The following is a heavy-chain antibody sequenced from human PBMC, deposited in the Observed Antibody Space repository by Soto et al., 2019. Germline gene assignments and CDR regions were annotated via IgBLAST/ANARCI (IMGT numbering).Heavy chain of an antibody. D-gene: IGHD3-16*02. Sequence: EVQLVESVGGLVQPGRSLRLSCAASGFTFENYAMHWVRQAPGKGLEWVSGLSWNSGSIGYADSVKGRFTISRDNAKKSLYLQMNDLTPDDTALYYCAQAKGLIATSHFDSWGQGTMVTVYS. CDR1: GFTFENYA. V-gene: IGHV3-9*01. J-gene: IGHJ4*02. CDR2: LSWNSGSI. CDR3: AQAKGLIATSHFDS.